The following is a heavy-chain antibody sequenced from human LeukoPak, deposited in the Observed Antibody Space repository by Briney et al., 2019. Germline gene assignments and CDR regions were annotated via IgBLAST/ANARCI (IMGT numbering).Heavy chain of an antibody. CDR2: MNPNSGNT. V-gene: IGHV1-8*01. J-gene: IGHJ6*02. CDR1: GYTFTSYD. CDR3: ARGFGDSSSPLFYYYYGMDV. Sequence: ASVKVSCKASGYTFTSYDINWVRQATGQGLEWMGWMNPNSGNTGYAQKFQGRVTMTRNTSISTAYMELSSLRSEDTAVYYCARGFGDSSSPLFYYYYGMDVWGQRTTVTVSS. D-gene: IGHD6-13*01.